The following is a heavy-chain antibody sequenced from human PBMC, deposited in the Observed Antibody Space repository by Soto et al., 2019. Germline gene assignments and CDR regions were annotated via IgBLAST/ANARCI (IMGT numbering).Heavy chain of an antibody. CDR3: VRHAKLTTVTANVGYRYGLDV. J-gene: IGHJ6*02. Sequence: GGSLRLSCAASGFTFSNFGMSWVRQAPGKGLEWVSVIGGSGGGTYYGESVMGRFTISRDNSKNMLFLEMNSPRAEDTALYYCVRHAKLTTVTANVGYRYGLDVWGQGTTVTVSS. V-gene: IGHV3-23*01. D-gene: IGHD4-17*01. CDR2: IGGSGGGT. CDR1: GFTFSNFG.